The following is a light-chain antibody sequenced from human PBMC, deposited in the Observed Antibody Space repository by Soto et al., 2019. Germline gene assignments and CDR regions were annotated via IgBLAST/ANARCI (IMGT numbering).Light chain of an antibody. V-gene: IGKV3-20*01. CDR3: QQYGSSPTWT. Sequence: ESVLTQSPGTLSLSPGERATLSCMASQSVSSNYLAWYQQKPGQAPRLLIYGASTRATGIPDRFSGSGSGTDFTLTISRLEPEDSAVYYCQQYGSSPTWTFDQGTKVDI. CDR2: GAS. J-gene: IGKJ1*01. CDR1: QSVSSNY.